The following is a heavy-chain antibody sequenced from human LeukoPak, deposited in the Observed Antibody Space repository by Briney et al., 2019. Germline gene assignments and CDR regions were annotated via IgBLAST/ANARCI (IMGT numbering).Heavy chain of an antibody. J-gene: IGHJ4*02. CDR2: ISGSGGST. D-gene: IGHD5-18*01. CDR3: AKVREDTAMFLLFDY. CDR1: GFTFSSYA. Sequence: GGSLRLSCAASGFTFSSYAMSWVRQAPGKGPEWVSAISGSGGSTYYADSVKGRFTISRDNSKNTLYLQMNSLRAEDTAVYYCAKVREDTAMFLLFDYWGQGTLVTVSS. V-gene: IGHV3-23*01.